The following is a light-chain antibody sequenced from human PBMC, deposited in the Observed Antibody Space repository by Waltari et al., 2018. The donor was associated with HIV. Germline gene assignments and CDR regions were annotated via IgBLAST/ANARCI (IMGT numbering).Light chain of an antibody. CDR1: SSDIGSFEY. Sequence: SALTQPASVSGSPGQSITISCLGASSDIGSFEYVSWYQQHPDKAPKLILYDVTYRPSGVSGRFSGSRSGSMASLTISGLQPEDEADYFCCSYSDSGTILFGGGTRVTVL. CDR3: CSYSDSGTIL. J-gene: IGLJ2*01. V-gene: IGLV2-14*03. CDR2: DVT.